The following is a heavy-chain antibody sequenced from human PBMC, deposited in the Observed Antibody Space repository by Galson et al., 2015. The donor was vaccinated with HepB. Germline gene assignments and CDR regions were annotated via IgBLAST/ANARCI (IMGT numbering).Heavy chain of an antibody. V-gene: IGHV1-2*06. CDR3: AYYDILTGYFGY. D-gene: IGHD3-9*01. CDR1: GYTFTGYY. CDR2: INPNSGGT. Sequence: SVKVSCKASGYTFTGYYMHWVRQAPGQGLEWMGRINPNSGGTNYAQKFQGRVTMTRDTSISTAYMELSRLRSDDTAVYYCAYYDILTGYFGYWGQGTLVTVSS. J-gene: IGHJ4*02.